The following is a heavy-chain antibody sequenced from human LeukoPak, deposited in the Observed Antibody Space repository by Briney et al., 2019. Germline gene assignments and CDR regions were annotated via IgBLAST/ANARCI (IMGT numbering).Heavy chain of an antibody. D-gene: IGHD2-15*01. CDR3: ARDLSATWYSLAY. CDR2: IDWSGEAS. V-gene: IGHV3-20*04. Sequence: GGSLRLSCVGAGFNNADYGMSWVRQAPGKGLEWVSGIDWSGEASEYADSVKGRFTISRDNAKNSLYLQMYTLRPEDTGLYYCARDLSATWYSLAYWGQGTLVTVSS. J-gene: IGHJ4*02. CDR1: GFNNADYG.